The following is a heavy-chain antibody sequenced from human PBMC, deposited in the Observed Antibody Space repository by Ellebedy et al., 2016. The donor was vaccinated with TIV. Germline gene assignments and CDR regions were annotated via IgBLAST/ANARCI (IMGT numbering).Heavy chain of an antibody. V-gene: IGHV3-30*02. CDR2: IPSDGNNE. Sequence: GESLKISCAASGFTFSSFGMHWVRQAPGKGLEWVTFIPSDGNNEYYADSVKGRFTISRDNSKDTLYLQMNSLRAEDTAVYYCAKDGVVYYGMDVWGPGTTVTVSS. CDR3: AKDGVVYYGMDV. CDR1: GFTFSSFG. J-gene: IGHJ6*02. D-gene: IGHD3-16*01.